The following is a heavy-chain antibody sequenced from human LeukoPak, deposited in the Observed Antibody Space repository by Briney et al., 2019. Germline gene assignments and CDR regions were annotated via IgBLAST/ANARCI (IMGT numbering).Heavy chain of an antibody. V-gene: IGHV3-74*01. Sequence: PGGSLRLSCAASGFTFETYWMHWVRQAPGKGLEWVSCINGYGSITNYADSVKGRFTISRDNAKNTLYLQMNSLRVEDTAVYYCARDEPTGTTGPPVGSWGQGTLVTVSS. CDR2: INGYGSIT. D-gene: IGHD4-17*01. J-gene: IGHJ4*02. CDR3: ARDEPTGTTGPPVGS. CDR1: GFTFETYW.